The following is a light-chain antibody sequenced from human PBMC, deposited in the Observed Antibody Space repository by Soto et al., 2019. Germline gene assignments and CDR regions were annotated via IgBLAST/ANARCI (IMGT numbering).Light chain of an antibody. J-gene: IGKJ3*01. CDR1: QSVSSN. Sequence: IVMTQSPATLSVSPGERATLSCRASQSVSSNLAWYQQKPGQAPRLLIYAASTRATGVPARFSGSESGTEFTLTISSLQSEDFAVYYCQLYDNWPSNTFGPGTKVDIK. CDR2: AAS. V-gene: IGKV3-15*01. CDR3: QLYDNWPSNT.